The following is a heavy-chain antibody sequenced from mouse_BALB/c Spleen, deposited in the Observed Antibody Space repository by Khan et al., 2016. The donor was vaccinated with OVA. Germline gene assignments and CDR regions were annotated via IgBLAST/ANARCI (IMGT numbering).Heavy chain of an antibody. Sequence: QVQLQQSGTELAKPGASVKMSCKASGYTFTTYWMHWVKQRPGKGLEWIGYINTTSGYTDYNEKFKDKATLSADKSYSTAYMQLSSLTSEDSAVHCCARDRIDYWGQGTTLTVSS. CDR3: ARDRIDY. D-gene: IGHD2-14*01. CDR2: INTTSGYT. V-gene: IGHV1-7*01. CDR1: GYTFTTYW. J-gene: IGHJ2*01.